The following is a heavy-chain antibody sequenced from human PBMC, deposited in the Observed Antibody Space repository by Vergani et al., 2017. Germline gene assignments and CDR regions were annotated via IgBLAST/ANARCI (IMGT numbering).Heavy chain of an antibody. V-gene: IGHV4-34*01. CDR2: INHSGRT. D-gene: IGHD6-6*01. Sequence: QVQLQQWGAGLLKPSETLSLTCAVYGGSFSGYYWSWIRQPPGKGLEWIGEINHSGRTDYNPSLKSRVTISVDTSKNQFSLKLSTVTAADTAVYYCARGLVRQLVLYYYYXMDVWGRGTTVTVSS. J-gene: IGHJ6*03. CDR1: GGSFSGYY. CDR3: ARGLVRQLVLYYYYXMDV.